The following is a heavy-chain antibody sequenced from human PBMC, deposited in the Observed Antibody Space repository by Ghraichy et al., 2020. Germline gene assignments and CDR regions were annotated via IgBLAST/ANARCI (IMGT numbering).Heavy chain of an antibody. Sequence: SETLSLTCTVSGGSISSSSYYWGWIRQPPGKGLEWIGSIYYSGSTYYNPSLKSRVTISVDTSKNQFSLKLSSVTAADTAVYYCARPHCSSTSCYLGLPSSHWYFDLWGRGTLVTVSS. CDR1: GGSISSSSYY. CDR3: ARPHCSSTSCYLGLPSSHWYFDL. V-gene: IGHV4-39*01. CDR2: IYYSGST. J-gene: IGHJ2*01. D-gene: IGHD2-2*01.